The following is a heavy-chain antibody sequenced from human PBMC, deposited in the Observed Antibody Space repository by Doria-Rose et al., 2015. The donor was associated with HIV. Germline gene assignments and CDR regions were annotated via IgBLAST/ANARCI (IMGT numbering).Heavy chain of an antibody. V-gene: IGHV3-9*01. CDR2: ISWSSDSI. CDR3: AKDPYYDSSGSFDY. J-gene: IGHJ4*02. D-gene: IGHD3-22*01. CDR1: GFTFDDYA. Sequence: EVQLLESGGGLVQPGRSLRLSCAASGFTFDDYAMHWVRQAPRKGLEWVSGISWSSDSIGYADSVKGRFTISRDNAKNSLYLQMNSLRPEDTALYYCAKDPYYDSSGSFDYWGQGTLVTVSS.